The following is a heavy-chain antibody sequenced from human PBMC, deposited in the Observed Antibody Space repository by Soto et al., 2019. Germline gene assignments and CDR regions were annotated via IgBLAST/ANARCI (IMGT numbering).Heavy chain of an antibody. V-gene: IGHV4-39*01. CDR2: IYYSGGT. J-gene: IGHJ6*02. CDR1: GVSISSSSYY. Sequence: SETLSLTCTVSGVSISSSSYYWGWIRQPPGKGLEWIGSIYYSGGTYYNPSLKSRVTISVDTSKNQFSLKLSSVTAADTAVYYCARHRPGDSSGWYSVYYYYGMDVWGQGTTVT. D-gene: IGHD6-19*01. CDR3: ARHRPGDSSGWYSVYYYYGMDV.